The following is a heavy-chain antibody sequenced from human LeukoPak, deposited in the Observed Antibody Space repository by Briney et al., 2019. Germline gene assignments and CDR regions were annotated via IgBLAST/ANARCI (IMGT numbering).Heavy chain of an antibody. D-gene: IGHD4-11*01. Sequence: GGSLRLSCAASGFTFSSYSMHWVRQAPGKGLEWVAVSSSDDSDKYYAESVKGRFTISRDNSKNTLYLQMNSLRAEDTAVYYCAKTFYSNSLTQTDYWGQGTLVTVSS. V-gene: IGHV3-30*04. CDR3: AKTFYSNSLTQTDY. CDR2: SSSDDSDK. CDR1: GFTFSSYS. J-gene: IGHJ4*02.